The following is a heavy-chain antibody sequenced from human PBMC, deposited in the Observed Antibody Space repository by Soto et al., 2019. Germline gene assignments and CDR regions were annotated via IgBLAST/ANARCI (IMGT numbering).Heavy chain of an antibody. CDR2: IGWRSFTL. CDR3: AKDRLASSRGRFDV. Sequence: EVKLVESGGGWVQPGRSLRLSCAASGFSFDDYAMHWVRQLPGKGLEWVAGIGWRSFTLGYANSVKGRFTISRDNAQNFLCLQMDDLRAEDSALYFCAKDRLASSRGRFDVWGHGTLVTVSS. D-gene: IGHD2-21*01. V-gene: IGHV3-9*01. CDR1: GFSFDDYA. J-gene: IGHJ4*01.